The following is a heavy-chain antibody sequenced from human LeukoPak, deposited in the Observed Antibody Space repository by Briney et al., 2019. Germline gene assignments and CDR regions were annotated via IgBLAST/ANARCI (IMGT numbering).Heavy chain of an antibody. CDR2: IIPIFGTA. CDR1: GGTFSSYA. J-gene: IGHJ5*02. D-gene: IGHD3-22*01. Sequence: SVKVSCKASGGTFSSYAISWVRQAPGQGLEWMGGIIPIFGTANYAQKFQGRVTITTDKSTSTAYMELSSLRSEDTAVYYCARKVPNDSSGYYYRGQFDPWGQGTLVTVSS. V-gene: IGHV1-69*05. CDR3: ARKVPNDSSGYYYRGQFDP.